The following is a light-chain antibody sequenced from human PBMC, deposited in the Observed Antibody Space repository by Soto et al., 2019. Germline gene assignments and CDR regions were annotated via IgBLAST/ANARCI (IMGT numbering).Light chain of an antibody. CDR1: SSDVGGYNY. V-gene: IGLV2-8*01. CDR2: EVS. CDR3: SSYAGSNNSLYV. J-gene: IGLJ1*01. Sequence: QSVLTQPPSASGSPGQSVTISCTGTSSDVGGYNYVSWYQQRPGKAPKLMIYEVSKRPSGVPDRFSGSKSGNTASLTVSGLQAEDEADYYCSSYAGSNNSLYVFGTGTRSPS.